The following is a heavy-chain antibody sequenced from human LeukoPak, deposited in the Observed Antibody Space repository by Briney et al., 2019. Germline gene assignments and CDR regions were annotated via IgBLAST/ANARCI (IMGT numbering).Heavy chain of an antibody. J-gene: IGHJ6*02. CDR1: GFTFSSYS. D-gene: IGHD5-18*01. Sequence: GGSLRLSCAASGFTFSSYSMNWVRQAPGKGLEWVSSISSSSSYIHYADSVKGRFTISRDNAKNSLYLQMNSLRAEDTAVYYCAREDTAMVNYYGMDVWGQGTTVTVSS. CDR3: AREDTAMVNYYGMDV. CDR2: ISSSSSYI. V-gene: IGHV3-21*01.